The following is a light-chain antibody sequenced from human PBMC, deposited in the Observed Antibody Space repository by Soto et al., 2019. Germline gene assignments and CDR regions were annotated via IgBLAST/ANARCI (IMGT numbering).Light chain of an antibody. V-gene: IGLV1-40*01. J-gene: IGLJ2*01. Sequence: QSVLTQPPSVSGAPXXXXTISCTGSSSNIGAGYDVHWYQQLPGTAPKLLIYGNSNRPSGVPDRFSGSKSGTSASLAITGLQAEDEADYYCQSYDISLSGWVFGGGTQLTVL. CDR1: SSNIGAGYD. CDR2: GNS. CDR3: QSYDISLSGWV.